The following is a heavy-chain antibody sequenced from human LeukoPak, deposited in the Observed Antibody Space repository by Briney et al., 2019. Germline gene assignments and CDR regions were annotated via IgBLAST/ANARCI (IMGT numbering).Heavy chain of an antibody. D-gene: IGHD3-22*01. CDR1: GYTLTELS. Sequence: ASVKVSCKVSGYTLTELSMHWVRQAPGKGLEWMGGFDPEDGETIYAQKFQGRVTMTEDTSTDTAYMELSSLRPEDTAVYYCAADSSPLDSRMTANYYYYGMDVWGQGTTVTVSS. V-gene: IGHV1-24*01. J-gene: IGHJ6*02. CDR3: AADSSPLDSRMTANYYYYGMDV. CDR2: FDPEDGET.